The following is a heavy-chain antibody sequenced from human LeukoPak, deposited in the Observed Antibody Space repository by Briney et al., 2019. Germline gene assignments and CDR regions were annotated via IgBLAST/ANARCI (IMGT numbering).Heavy chain of an antibody. V-gene: IGHV4-30-2*06. CDR2: IYHSGSP. D-gene: IGHD5/OR15-5a*01. Sequence: SETLSLTCSVSGGSISSGGYYWSWIRQSPGKGLEWIGYIYHSGSPYYNPSLKSRVTMSVARSYNQFSLRLSSVTAADTAVYYCARISLVYLFDPWGQGTLVTVSS. CDR3: ARISLVYLFDP. J-gene: IGHJ5*02. CDR1: GGSISSGGYY.